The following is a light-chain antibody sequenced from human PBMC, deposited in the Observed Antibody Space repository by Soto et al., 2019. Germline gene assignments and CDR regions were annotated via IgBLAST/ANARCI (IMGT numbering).Light chain of an antibody. V-gene: IGKV3-11*01. J-gene: IGKJ5*01. CDR1: QSVSSY. CDR3: QQRSNWPPIT. CDR2: DAS. Sequence: EIVLTQSPATLSLSPGERATLSSRASQSVSSYLAWYQQKPGQAPRLLIYDASNRATGIPARFSGSGSGTDFTLTISSLEPEDFAVYYCQQRSNWPPITFGQGRLLAI.